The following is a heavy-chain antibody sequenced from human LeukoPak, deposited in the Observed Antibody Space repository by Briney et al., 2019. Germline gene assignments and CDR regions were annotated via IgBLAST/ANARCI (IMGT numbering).Heavy chain of an antibody. CDR2: IIPIFGTA. J-gene: IGHJ1*01. CDR3: ARDVVPSSPYYYDSSGHHKYFQH. Sequence: SVKVSCKASGGTFSSYAISWVRQAPGQGLEWMGGIIPIFGTANYAQKFQGRVTITADESTSTAYMELSSLRSEDTAVYYCARDVVPSSPYYYDSSGHHKYFQHWGQGTLVTVSS. CDR1: GGTFSSYA. D-gene: IGHD3-22*01. V-gene: IGHV1-69*13.